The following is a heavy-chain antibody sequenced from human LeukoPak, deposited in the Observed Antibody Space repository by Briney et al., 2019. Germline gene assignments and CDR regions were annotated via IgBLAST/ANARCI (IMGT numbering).Heavy chain of an antibody. J-gene: IGHJ5*02. CDR1: GGSFSGYY. V-gene: IGHV4-34*01. D-gene: IGHD6-19*01. CDR2: INHSGGT. CDR3: ASGYSSGWYP. Sequence: SETLSLTCAVYGGSFSGYYWSWIRQPPEKGLEWIGEINHSGGTNYNPSLKSRVTISVDTSKNQFSLKLSSVTAADTAVYYCASGYSSGWYPWGQGTLVTVSS.